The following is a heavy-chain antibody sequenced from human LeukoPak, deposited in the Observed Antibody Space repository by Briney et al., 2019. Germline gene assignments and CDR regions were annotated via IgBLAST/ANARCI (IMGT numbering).Heavy chain of an antibody. Sequence: PSETLSLTCTVSGGSISSYYWSWIRQPPGKGLEWIGYIYYSGSTSYNPSLKSRATISVDTSKNQFSLKLSSVTAADTAVYYCARGYCSGGSCYWPYYYYYGMDVWGQGTTVTVSS. V-gene: IGHV4-59*01. CDR2: IYYSGST. CDR1: GGSISSYY. D-gene: IGHD2-15*01. CDR3: ARGYCSGGSCYWPYYYYYGMDV. J-gene: IGHJ6*02.